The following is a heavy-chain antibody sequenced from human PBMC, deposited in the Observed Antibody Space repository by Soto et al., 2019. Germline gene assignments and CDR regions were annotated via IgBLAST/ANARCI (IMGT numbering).Heavy chain of an antibody. CDR3: ARHVLRYFDWLLGPFDI. J-gene: IGHJ3*02. D-gene: IGHD3-9*01. CDR2: IYSTGST. Sequence: PTENLYLTCTFYNHSIDLYPRSWIRPPPGKGLEWIGYIYSTGSTNYNPSLKSRVTISVDTSKNQFSLKLSSATAAFMAVYYCARHVLRYFDWLLGPFDIWGQGTMVT. V-gene: IGHV4-59*08. CDR1: NHSIDLYP.